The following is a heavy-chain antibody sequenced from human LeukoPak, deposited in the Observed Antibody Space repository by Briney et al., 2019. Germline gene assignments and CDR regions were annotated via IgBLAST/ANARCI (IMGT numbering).Heavy chain of an antibody. D-gene: IGHD3-22*01. J-gene: IGHJ5*02. V-gene: IGHV1-18*01. CDR2: VSGDDGET. Sequence: ASVKVSCKASGYSFNTYGIIWVRQAPGQGLEWMGWVSGDDGETNYAQKFQGRVTMTTDTSTSTAYMELRSLTSDDTAVYYCARDYQLLLLWDCFDPWGQGTLVTVSS. CDR3: ARDYQLLLLWDCFDP. CDR1: GYSFNTYG.